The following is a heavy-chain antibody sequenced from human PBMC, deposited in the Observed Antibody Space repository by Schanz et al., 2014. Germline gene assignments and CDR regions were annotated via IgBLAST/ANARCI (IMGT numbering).Heavy chain of an antibody. CDR3: VREVGAAAGLAWGLDY. CDR1: GFTFSNYY. D-gene: IGHD6-13*01. Sequence: QVQLVESGGGLVKPGGSLRLSCAASGFTFSNYYMSWIRQAPGKGLEWISYISSIGITTYYADSVKGRFTISRDNAKSSLFLQMNSLRAEDTAVYYCVREVGAAAGLAWGLDYWGRGTLVTVSS. V-gene: IGHV3-11*04. J-gene: IGHJ4*02. CDR2: ISSIGITT.